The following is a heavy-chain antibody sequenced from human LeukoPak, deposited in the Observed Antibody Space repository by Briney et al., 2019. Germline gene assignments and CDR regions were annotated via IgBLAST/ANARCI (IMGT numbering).Heavy chain of an antibody. J-gene: IGHJ4*02. CDR1: GDSSSSYY. Sequence: SETLSLTCTVSGDSSSSYYWTWIRQPPAKGLEWIGYIHTSGRTSYNPSLKSRVTMSLDTPKNQFSLRLTSVTAADTAVYYCVRPGQSSWWVYFTYWGQGTVVTVSS. CDR3: VRPGQSSWWVYFTY. D-gene: IGHD2-15*01. V-gene: IGHV4-4*09. CDR2: IHTSGRT.